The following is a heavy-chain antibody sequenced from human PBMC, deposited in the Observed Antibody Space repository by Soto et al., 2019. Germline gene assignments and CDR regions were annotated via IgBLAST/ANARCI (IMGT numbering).Heavy chain of an antibody. V-gene: IGHV4-59*01. CDR2: IYYSGNT. CDR3: ARDWHYYDSSGYPRVYGMDV. D-gene: IGHD3-22*01. J-gene: IGHJ6*02. Sequence: SETLSPTCTFSGCSISPYYWSWIRQPPGKGLEWIGYIYYSGNTEYNPSLKSRVTISVDTSKNQFSLKLSSVTAADTAVYYCARDWHYYDSSGYPRVYGMDVWGQGTTVTVSS. CDR1: GCSISPYY.